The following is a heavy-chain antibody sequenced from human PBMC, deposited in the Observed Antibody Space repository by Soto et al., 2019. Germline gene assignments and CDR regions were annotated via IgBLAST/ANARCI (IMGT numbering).Heavy chain of an antibody. J-gene: IGHJ4*02. CDR3: ASAGGLGAVAADY. Sequence: QLQLQESGIGLVKPSQTLSLTCAVSGGSISSGGYSWSWIRQPPGKGLEWIGYIYHSGSTYYNPSLKSRVTISVDRSKNQFSLKLSSVTAADTAVYYCASAGGLGAVAADYWGQGTLVTVSS. CDR1: GGSISSGGYS. CDR2: IYHSGST. D-gene: IGHD6-19*01. V-gene: IGHV4-30-2*01.